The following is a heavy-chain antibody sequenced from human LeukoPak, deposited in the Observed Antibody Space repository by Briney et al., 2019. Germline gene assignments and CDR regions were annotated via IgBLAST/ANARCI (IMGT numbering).Heavy chain of an antibody. V-gene: IGHV4-34*01. CDR3: ARDGGGYSSGWYEDFD. CDR2: INHSGST. Sequence: SETLSLTCAVYGGSFSGYYWSWIRQPPGKGLEWIGEINHSGSTNYNPSLKSRVTISVDTSKNQFSLKLSSVTAADTAVYYCARDGGGYSSGWYEDFDWGQGTLVTVSS. CDR1: GGSFSGYY. D-gene: IGHD6-19*01. J-gene: IGHJ4*02.